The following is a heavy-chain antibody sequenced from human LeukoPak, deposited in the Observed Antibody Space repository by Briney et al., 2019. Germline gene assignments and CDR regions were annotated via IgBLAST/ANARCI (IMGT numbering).Heavy chain of an antibody. CDR1: GGSIXXXX. J-gene: IGHJ4*02. Sequence: SETLSLTXTVSGGSIXXXXXXXIRQXPGXXXXXXXXIYSSGSTNXNPSXXXXXXXXVXTSKNQFSLKLSSVTAADTAVYYCARRGYSTGWYYFDYWGQGTLVTVSS. V-gene: IGHV4-59*08. CDR2: IYSSGST. CDR3: ARRGYSTGWYYFDY. D-gene: IGHD6-19*01.